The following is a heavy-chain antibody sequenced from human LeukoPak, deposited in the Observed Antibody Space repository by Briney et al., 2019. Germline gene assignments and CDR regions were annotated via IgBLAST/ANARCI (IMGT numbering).Heavy chain of an antibody. CDR3: ARGFTVYRLSLDY. D-gene: IGHD3-16*02. CDR1: GYTLTELS. V-gene: IGHV1-24*01. CDR2: FDPKDGDT. J-gene: IGHJ4*02. Sequence: ASVKVSCKVSGYTLTELSVHWVRQAPGKGLEWMGNFDPKDGDTIYAQRFQGRVTMTTDTSTSTVYMEVSSLRSEDTAVYYCARGFTVYRLSLDYWGQGTLVTVSS.